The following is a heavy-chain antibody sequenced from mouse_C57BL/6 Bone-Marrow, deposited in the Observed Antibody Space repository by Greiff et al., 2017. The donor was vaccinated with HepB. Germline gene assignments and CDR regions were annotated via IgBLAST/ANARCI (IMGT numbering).Heavy chain of an antibody. CDR2: IYPRSGNT. J-gene: IGHJ4*01. V-gene: IGHV1-81*01. CDR3: ARPPSFLTGAMDY. CDR1: GYTFTSYG. Sequence: QVTLKESGAELARPGASVKLSCKASGYTFTSYGISWVKQRTGQGLEWIGEIYPRSGNTYYNEKFKGKATLTADKSSSTAYMELRSLTSEDSAVYFCARPPSFLTGAMDYWGQGTSVTVSS. D-gene: IGHD1-1*01.